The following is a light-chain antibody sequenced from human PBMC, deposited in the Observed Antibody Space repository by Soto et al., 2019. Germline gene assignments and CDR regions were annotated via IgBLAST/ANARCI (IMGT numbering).Light chain of an antibody. J-gene: IGKJ4*01. V-gene: IGKV1-33*01. Sequence: DIQMTQSPSSLSASVGDRVTITCQASQDISNYLNWYQQRPGKAPKLLIYDASNLETGVPSRFSGSGSGTDFTFTISSLQPEDIATYYCLQYDNLPLIFGGGTKVDIK. CDR1: QDISNY. CDR3: LQYDNLPLI. CDR2: DAS.